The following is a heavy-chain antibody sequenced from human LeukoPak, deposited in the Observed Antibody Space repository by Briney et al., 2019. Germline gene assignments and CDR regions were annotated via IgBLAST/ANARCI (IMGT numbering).Heavy chain of an antibody. J-gene: IGHJ5*02. V-gene: IGHV3-21*01. CDR3: ARDDYDFGSGYPTQNWFDP. D-gene: IGHD3-3*01. CDR1: GFTFSSYS. Sequence: GSLRLSCAASGFTFSSYSMNWVRQAPGKGLEWVSSISSSSSYIYYADSVKGRFTISRDNAKNSLYLQMNSLRAEDTAVYYCARDDYDFGSGYPTQNWFDPWGQGTLVTVSS. CDR2: ISSSSSYI.